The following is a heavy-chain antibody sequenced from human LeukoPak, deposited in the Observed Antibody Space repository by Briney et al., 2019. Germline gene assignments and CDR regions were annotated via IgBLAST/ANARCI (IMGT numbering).Heavy chain of an antibody. CDR2: IYTSGST. CDR3: VRDVGSSGWYDY. J-gene: IGHJ4*02. D-gene: IGHD6-19*01. Sequence: SETLSLTCTVSGGSISSGSYYWSWIRQPAGKGLEWIGRIYTSGSTNYNPSLKSRVTISVDTSKNQFSLQLSSVTAADTAVYYCVRDVGSSGWYDYWGQGTLVTVSS. CDR1: GGSISSGSYY. V-gene: IGHV4-61*02.